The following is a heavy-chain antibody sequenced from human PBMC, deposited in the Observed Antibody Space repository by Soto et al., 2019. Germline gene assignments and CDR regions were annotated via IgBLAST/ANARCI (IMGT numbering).Heavy chain of an antibody. J-gene: IGHJ5*02. CDR1: GYSFTSYA. CDR2: INAGNGNT. D-gene: IGHD3-3*01. Sequence: ASVTVSWQAAGYSFTSYAMHWVRQAPGQRLEWMGWINAGNGNTKYSQKFQGRVTITRDTSASTAYMELSSLRSEDTAVYYCARDYDFWSGYYSDDNWFDPWGQGTLVTVSS. V-gene: IGHV1-3*01. CDR3: ARDYDFWSGYYSDDNWFDP.